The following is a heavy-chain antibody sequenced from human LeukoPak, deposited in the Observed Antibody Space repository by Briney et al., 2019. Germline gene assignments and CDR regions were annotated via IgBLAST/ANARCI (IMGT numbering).Heavy chain of an antibody. CDR1: GFPFRTYS. V-gene: IGHV3-48*02. Sequence: GGSLRLSCAASGFPFRTYSMHWVRQTPGKGLEWVSYSSSSGRAIYYADSVGGRFTMSRDNAKNSLFLQMDSLRDEDTAVYYCARDKGNDYGTYDNWGQGTLVTVSS. CDR3: ARDKGNDYGTYDN. J-gene: IGHJ4*02. D-gene: IGHD4-17*01. CDR2: SSSSGRAI.